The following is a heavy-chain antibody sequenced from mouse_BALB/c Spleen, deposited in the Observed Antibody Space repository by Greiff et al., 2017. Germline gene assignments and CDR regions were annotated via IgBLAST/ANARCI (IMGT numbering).Heavy chain of an antibody. CDR3: ARCYDQGGYAMDY. CDR1: GFTFSSFG. Sequence: EVQRVESGGGLVQPGGSRKLSCAASGFTFSSFGMHWVRQAPEKGLEWVAYISSGSSTIYYADTVKGRFTISRDNPKNTLFLQMTSLRSEDTAMYYCARCYDQGGYAMDYWGQGTSVTVSS. V-gene: IGHV5-17*02. D-gene: IGHD2-3*01. J-gene: IGHJ4*01. CDR2: ISSGSSTI.